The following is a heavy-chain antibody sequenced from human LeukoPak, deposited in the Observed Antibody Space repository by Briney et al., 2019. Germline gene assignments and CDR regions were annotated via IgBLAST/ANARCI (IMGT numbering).Heavy chain of an antibody. CDR3: ARAAHITDMDV. D-gene: IGHD2-21*01. CDR1: GGSFSGYY. CDR2: INHSGST. V-gene: IGHV4-34*01. Sequence: PSETLSLTCAVYGGSFSGYYWSWIRQPPGKGLEWIGEINHSGSTNYNPSLKSRVTISVDTSKNQFSLKLSSVTAADTAVYYCARAAHITDMDVWGQGTTVTVSS. J-gene: IGHJ6*02.